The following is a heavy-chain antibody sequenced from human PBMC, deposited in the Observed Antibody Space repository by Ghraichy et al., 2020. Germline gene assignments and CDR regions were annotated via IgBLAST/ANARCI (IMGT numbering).Heavy chain of an antibody. J-gene: IGHJ4*02. D-gene: IGHD1-26*01. CDR2: INSDGSST. V-gene: IGHV3-74*01. CDR1: GFTFSRYW. Sequence: GGSLRLSCAASGFTFSRYWMHWVRQAPGKGLVWVSRINSDGSSTSYADSVKGRFTISRDNAKNTLDLQMNSLRDEDTAVYYCARGTGVEGTVVVLFDYWGQGTLVTVSS. CDR3: ARGTGVEGTVVVLFDY.